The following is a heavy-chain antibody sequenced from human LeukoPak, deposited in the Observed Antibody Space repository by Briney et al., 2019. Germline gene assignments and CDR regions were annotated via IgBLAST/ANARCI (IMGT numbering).Heavy chain of an antibody. V-gene: IGHV3-21*01. D-gene: IGHD4-17*01. CDR3: ARALRTVWGYYFDY. CDR2: ISTRSTYI. CDR1: GFTFSSYA. J-gene: IGHJ4*02. Sequence: GGSLRLSCAASGFTFSSYAMNWVRQAPGKGLEWVSSISTRSTYIYYADSLKGRFTISRDNAENSLYLQMNSLRAEDTAVYYCARALRTVWGYYFDYWGQGTLVTVSS.